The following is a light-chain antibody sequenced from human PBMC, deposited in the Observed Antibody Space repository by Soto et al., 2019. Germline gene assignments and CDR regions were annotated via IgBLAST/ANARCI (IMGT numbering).Light chain of an antibody. J-gene: IGKJ4*01. CDR2: GAS. V-gene: IGKV1-39*01. CDR3: QQYSSIPLT. Sequence: DIQMTQSPSSLSASVGDRVTISCRASQSISDSLNWYQQKPGEAPQLLIDGASTLQSGVPSRFSARGSGTHFTLAISGLRPEDCATYYCQQYSSIPLTFGGGTKVEVK. CDR1: QSISDS.